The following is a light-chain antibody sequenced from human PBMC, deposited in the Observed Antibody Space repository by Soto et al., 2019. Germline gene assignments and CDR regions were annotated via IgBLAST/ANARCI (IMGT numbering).Light chain of an antibody. V-gene: IGKV3-15*01. Sequence: EIVMTQSPATLSVSPGERATLSCRTSQSVSSNLAWYQQKPGQAPRLLFYGASTRATGIPARFSGGGSGTEFTLSVSSLQSKDFALYHCQQYNNWPRTFGQGTRLVIK. CDR1: QSVSSN. CDR3: QQYNNWPRT. CDR2: GAS. J-gene: IGKJ5*01.